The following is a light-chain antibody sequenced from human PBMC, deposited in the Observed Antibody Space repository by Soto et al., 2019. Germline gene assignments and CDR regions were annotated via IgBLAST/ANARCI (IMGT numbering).Light chain of an antibody. CDR3: QQSYNIPYT. J-gene: IGKJ2*01. Sequence: DIQMTQSPSSLSVSVRDRVTITCRASQSIATFLHWYQRKPGKAPKLLIYASFNLQSGVPSRFSGSGSGTDFTLTISSLQPEDFATYYCQQSYNIPYTFGQGTKLEIK. CDR1: QSIATF. V-gene: IGKV1-39*01. CDR2: ASF.